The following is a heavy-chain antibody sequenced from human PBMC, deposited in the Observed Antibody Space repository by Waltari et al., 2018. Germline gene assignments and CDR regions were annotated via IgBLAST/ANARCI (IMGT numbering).Heavy chain of an antibody. Sequence: QVQLQQWGAGLLKPSETLSLTCAVYGVSFSGYYWSWIRQPPGKGLEWIGEINHSGSTNYNPSLKSRVSISIDTSKNQFSLKLSSVTAADTAVYYCARAGAWYAFDIWGQGTMVTVSS. D-gene: IGHD6-19*01. CDR3: ARAGAWYAFDI. J-gene: IGHJ3*02. CDR1: GVSFSGYY. V-gene: IGHV4-34*01. CDR2: INHSGST.